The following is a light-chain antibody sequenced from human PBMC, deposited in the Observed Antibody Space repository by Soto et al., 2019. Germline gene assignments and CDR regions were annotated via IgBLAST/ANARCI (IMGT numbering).Light chain of an antibody. Sequence: QSALTQPPSVSGAPGQRVTISCTGSSSNIGAGYDVQWYQQLPGTAPKLLMYGNTNRPSGVPDRFSGSKSGTSASLAITGLKAKVEVVYYCQSYDSDLLALYVCGTGTKAT. CDR2: GNT. J-gene: IGLJ1*01. V-gene: IGLV1-40*01. CDR1: SSNIGAGYD. CDR3: QSYDSDLLALYV.